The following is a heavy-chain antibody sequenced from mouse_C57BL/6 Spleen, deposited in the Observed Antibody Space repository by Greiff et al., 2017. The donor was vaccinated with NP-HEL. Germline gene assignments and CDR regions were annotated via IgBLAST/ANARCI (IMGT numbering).Heavy chain of an antibody. CDR3: AREGIYYDYGFAY. J-gene: IGHJ3*01. Sequence: VQLQQPGTELVKPGASVKLSCKASGYTFTSYWMHWVKQRPGQGLEWIGNINPSNGGTNYNEKFKSKATLTVDKSSSTAYMQLSSLTSEDSAGYYCAREGIYYDYGFAYWGQGTLVTVSA. D-gene: IGHD2-4*01. CDR1: GYTFTSYW. V-gene: IGHV1-53*01. CDR2: INPSNGGT.